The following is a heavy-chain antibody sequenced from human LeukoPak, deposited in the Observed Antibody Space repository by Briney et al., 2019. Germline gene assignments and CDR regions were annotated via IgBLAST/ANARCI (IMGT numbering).Heavy chain of an antibody. V-gene: IGHV1-69*04. CDR3: ATEYCGGDCYSRRWFDP. CDR1: GGTFSSYA. D-gene: IGHD2-21*02. J-gene: IGHJ5*02. CDR2: IIPILGIA. Sequence: SVKVSCKASGGTFSSYAISWVRQAPGQGLEWMGRIIPILGIANYAQKFQGRVTITADKSTSTAYMELSSLRSEDTAVYYCATEYCGGDCYSRRWFDPWGQGTLVTVSS.